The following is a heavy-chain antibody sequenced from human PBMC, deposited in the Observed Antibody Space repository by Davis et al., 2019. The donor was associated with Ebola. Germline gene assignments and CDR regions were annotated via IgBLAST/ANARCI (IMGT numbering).Heavy chain of an antibody. Sequence: MPGGSLRLSCTVSGDSISSNDYFWGWIRQPPGKGLEWVGSFSYGDNTHYYNPSLRSRVTISVDTSRNQFSLKLSSATAADTAVYYCARPWYSGTYYDAYDIWGQGTMVAVSS. CDR2: FSYGDNT. CDR3: ARPWYSGTYYDAYDI. D-gene: IGHD1-26*01. J-gene: IGHJ3*02. CDR1: GDSISSNDYF. V-gene: IGHV4-39*01.